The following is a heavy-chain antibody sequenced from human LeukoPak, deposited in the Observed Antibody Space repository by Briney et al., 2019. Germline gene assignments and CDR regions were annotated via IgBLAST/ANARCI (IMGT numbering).Heavy chain of an antibody. CDR3: ATFRSGSGWKYYFDY. V-gene: IGHV4-39*01. Sequence: SETLSLTCPVSGASISSSSYYWGWLRQPPGRGLEWTGSTYYSGNYNPSLKSRATISVDTSKNQFSLKLSSVTAADTAVYYCATFRSGSGWKYYFDYWGQGTLVTVSS. D-gene: IGHD6-19*01. J-gene: IGHJ4*02. CDR1: GASISSSSYY. CDR2: TYYSG.